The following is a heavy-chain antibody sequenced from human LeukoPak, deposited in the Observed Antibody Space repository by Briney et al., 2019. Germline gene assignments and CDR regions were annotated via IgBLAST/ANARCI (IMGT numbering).Heavy chain of an antibody. CDR2: IYYSGST. CDR1: GGSISSYY. Sequence: PSETLSLTCTVSGGSISSYYWSWIRQPPGKGLEWIGYIYYSGSTNYNPSLKSRVTISVDTSKNQFSLKLSSVTAADTAVYYCARHYFNWFDPWGRGTLVTVSS. D-gene: IGHD2/OR15-2a*01. V-gene: IGHV4-59*08. CDR3: ARHYFNWFDP. J-gene: IGHJ5*02.